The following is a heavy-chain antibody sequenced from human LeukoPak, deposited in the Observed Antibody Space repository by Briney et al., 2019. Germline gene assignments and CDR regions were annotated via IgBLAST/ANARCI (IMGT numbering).Heavy chain of an antibody. D-gene: IGHD2-2*01. CDR2: MSSDGINT. Sequence: GGSLRLSCATSGFTFRTTGVHWVRQGPGKGLEWVALMSSDGINTYYADSVKGRFTVSRDSSRDTLYLQMNSVRPDDTAVYYCAKAALDCSSTSCYFAFDIWGQGTMVTVSS. V-gene: IGHV3-30*18. CDR1: GFTFRTTG. CDR3: AKAALDCSSTSCYFAFDI. J-gene: IGHJ3*02.